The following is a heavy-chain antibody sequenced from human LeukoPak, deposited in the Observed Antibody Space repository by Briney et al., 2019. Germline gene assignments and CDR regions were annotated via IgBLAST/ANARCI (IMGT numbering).Heavy chain of an antibody. J-gene: IGHJ3*02. Sequence: GSSVKVSCKASGGTFSSYAISWVRQAPGQGLEWMGGIIPISGTANYAQKFQGRVTITADESTSTAYMELSSLRSEDTAVYYCARDHADDYVWGSYRYPDDAFDIWGQGTMVTVSS. V-gene: IGHV1-69*01. CDR2: IIPISGTA. D-gene: IGHD3-16*02. CDR1: GGTFSSYA. CDR3: ARDHADDYVWGSYRYPDDAFDI.